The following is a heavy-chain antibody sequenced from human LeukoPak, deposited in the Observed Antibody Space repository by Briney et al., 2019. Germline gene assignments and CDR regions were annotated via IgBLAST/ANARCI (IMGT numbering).Heavy chain of an antibody. CDR3: ARDRRQFDP. V-gene: IGHV7-4-1*02. CDR2: INANTGNP. Sequence: ASVKVSCKSSGYTFTTYAMNWVRQAPGQGLEWMGWINANTGNPTYAQGFTGRFVFSLDTSVSTAYLQISSLKAEDTAMYYCARDRRQFDPWGQGTLVIVSS. J-gene: IGHJ5*02. CDR1: GYTFTTYA.